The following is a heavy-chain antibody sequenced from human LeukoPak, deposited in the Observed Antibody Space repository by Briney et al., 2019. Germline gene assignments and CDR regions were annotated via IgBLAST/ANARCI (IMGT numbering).Heavy chain of an antibody. V-gene: IGHV3-15*01. CDR3: TTDEDILTDYGNFEW. J-gene: IGHJ4*02. Sequence: GGSLRLSCAASGFTFSNAWMSWVRQAPGKGLEWVGRIKSKTDGGTTDYAAPVKGRFTISRDDSKNTLYLQMNSLKSEDTAVYYCTTDEDILTDYGNFEWWGPGTLVTVSS. CDR1: GFTFSNAW. CDR2: IKSKTDGGTT. D-gene: IGHD3-9*01.